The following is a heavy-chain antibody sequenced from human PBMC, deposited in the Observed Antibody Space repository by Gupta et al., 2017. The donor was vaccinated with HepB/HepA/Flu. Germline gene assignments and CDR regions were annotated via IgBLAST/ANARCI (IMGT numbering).Heavy chain of an antibody. D-gene: IGHD6-13*01. CDR2: INHSGST. Sequence: QVQLQQWGAGLLKPSETLSLTCAVYGGSFSGYYWSWIRQPPGKGLEWIGEINHSGSTNYNPSLKSRVTISVDTSKNQFSLKLSSVTAADTAVYYCARAVKQQLVLYYYYYYGMDVWGQGTTVTVSS. V-gene: IGHV4-34*01. CDR3: ARAVKQQLVLYYYYYYGMDV. J-gene: IGHJ6*02. CDR1: GGSFSGYY.